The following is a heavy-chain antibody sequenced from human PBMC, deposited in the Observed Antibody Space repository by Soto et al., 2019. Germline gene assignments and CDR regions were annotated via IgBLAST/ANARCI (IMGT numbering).Heavy chain of an antibody. V-gene: IGHV3-33*01. CDR1: GFIFSSYG. CDR3: ARDRGEMATVSLFY. CDR2: IHYDGSEK. J-gene: IGHJ1*01. D-gene: IGHD4-4*01. Sequence: QVQLVESGGGVVQPGRSLRLSCAASGFIFSSYGMHWVRQAPGKGLEWVAVIHYDGSEKYYADSVKGRFTISRDNSKKTLYLQMNTLRADDPAVYYCARDRGEMATVSLFYWGQGTLVTVSS.